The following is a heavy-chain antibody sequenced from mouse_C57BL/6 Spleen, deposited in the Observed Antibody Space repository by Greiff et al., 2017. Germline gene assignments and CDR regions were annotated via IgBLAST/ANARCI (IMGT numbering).Heavy chain of an antibody. CDR3: ARRDYGNYDYAMDY. CDR1: GYTFTSYW. CDR2: IDPSDSYT. D-gene: IGHD2-1*01. J-gene: IGHJ4*01. Sequence: QVHVKQPGAELVMPGASVKLSCKASGYTFTSYWMHWVKQRPGQGLEWIGEIDPSDSYTNYNPKFKGKSTLTVAKSSSTAYMQLSSLTSEDSAVYYYARRDYGNYDYAMDYWGQGTSVTVSS. V-gene: IGHV1-69*01.